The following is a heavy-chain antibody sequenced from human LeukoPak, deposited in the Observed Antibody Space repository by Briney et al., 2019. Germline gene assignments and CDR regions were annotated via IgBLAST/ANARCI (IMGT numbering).Heavy chain of an antibody. J-gene: IGHJ4*02. D-gene: IGHD2-8*01. CDR1: GYTFTSYY. CDR2: INPSGGST. CDR3: ARGLSGVLSFDY. Sequence: ASVKVSCKASGYTFTSYYMHWVRQAPGQGLEWMGIINPSGGSTSYAQKFQGRVTMTRDMSTSTVYMELSSLRAEDTAVYYCARGLSGVLSFDYWGQGTLVTVSS. V-gene: IGHV1-46*01.